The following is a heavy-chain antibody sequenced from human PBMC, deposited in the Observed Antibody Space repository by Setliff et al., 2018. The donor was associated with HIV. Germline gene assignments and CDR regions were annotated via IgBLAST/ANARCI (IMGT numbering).Heavy chain of an antibody. V-gene: IGHV1-18*01. CDR2: ISAYNGNT. CDR1: GYTFTSYG. D-gene: IGHD2-15*01. CDR3: ARGPGAKSAEAFDI. Sequence: ASVQVSCKASGYTFTSYGISWVRQAPGQGLEGMGWISAYNGNTNYAQKLHGRVTMTTDTSTSTAYMELRSLRSDDTAVYYCARGPGAKSAEAFDIWGRGTVVTVSS. J-gene: IGHJ3*02.